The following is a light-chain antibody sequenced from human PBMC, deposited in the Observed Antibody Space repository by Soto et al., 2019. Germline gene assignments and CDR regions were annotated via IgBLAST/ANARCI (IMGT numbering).Light chain of an antibody. CDR2: SNN. J-gene: IGLJ7*01. CDR3: AAWDDRLSGPV. CDR1: SSNVGSNS. V-gene: IGLV1-47*02. Sequence: QSVLTQPTSASGTPGQRVTISCSGGSSNVGSNSVYWYQQLPGTAPKLLIYSNNQRPSGVPDRFSGSKSGTSGSLAISGLRSEDEADYYCAAWDDRLSGPVFGGGTQLTVL.